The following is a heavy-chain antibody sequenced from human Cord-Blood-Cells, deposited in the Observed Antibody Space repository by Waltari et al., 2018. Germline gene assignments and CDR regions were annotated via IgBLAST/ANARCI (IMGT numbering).Heavy chain of an antibody. D-gene: IGHD1-26*01. J-gene: IGHJ3*02. Sequence: QVQLVQSGAEVKKPGSSVKVSCKASGGTFSSYAISWVRQAPGQGLEWMGGIIPIFGTANYAQKFQGRVTITADKSTSTAYMELSSLRSEDTAVYYCARPDAFGSYLGSGAFDIWGQGTMVTVSS. V-gene: IGHV1-69*06. CDR2: IIPIFGTA. CDR3: ARPDAFGSYLGSGAFDI. CDR1: GGTFSSYA.